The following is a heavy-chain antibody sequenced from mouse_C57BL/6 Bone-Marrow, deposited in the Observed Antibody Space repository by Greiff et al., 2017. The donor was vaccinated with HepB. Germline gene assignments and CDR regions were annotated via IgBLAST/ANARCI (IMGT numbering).Heavy chain of an antibody. V-gene: IGHV5-4*01. CDR3: ARDLSNYVWAWFAY. CDR2: ISDGGSYT. Sequence: VHLVESGGGLVKPGGSLKLSCAASGFTFSSYAMSWVRQTPEKRLEWVATISDGGSYTYYPDNVKGRFTISRDNAKHNLYLQMSHLKSEDTAMYYCARDLSNYVWAWFAYWGQGTLVTVSA. CDR1: GFTFSSYA. J-gene: IGHJ3*01. D-gene: IGHD2-5*01.